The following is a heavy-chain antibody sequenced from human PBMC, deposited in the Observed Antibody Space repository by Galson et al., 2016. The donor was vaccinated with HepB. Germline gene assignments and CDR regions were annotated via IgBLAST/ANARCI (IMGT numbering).Heavy chain of an antibody. D-gene: IGHD2-2*01. CDR1: GFTFSNYG. CDR2: IWYDGSKK. V-gene: IGHV3-33*01. Sequence: SLRLSCAASGFTFSNYGMHWVRQAPGKGLEWVAVIWYDGSKKYYADSVKGRVTVSRDTSKNTLYLQMNSLRAEDTAVYYCARDQFAKTGYDYYGMDVWGQGTTVTVSS. J-gene: IGHJ6*02. CDR3: ARDQFAKTGYDYYGMDV.